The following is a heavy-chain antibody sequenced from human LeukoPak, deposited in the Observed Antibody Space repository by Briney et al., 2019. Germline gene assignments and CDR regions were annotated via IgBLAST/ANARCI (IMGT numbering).Heavy chain of an antibody. D-gene: IGHD3-22*01. CDR2: IYYSGST. CDR1: GGSITSYY. CDR3: ARDPRLAYYYDSSGRYESNWFDP. V-gene: IGHV4-59*01. Sequence: PSETLSLTCTVSGGSITSYYWGWIRQPPGKGLEWIGHIYYSGSTNYNPSLKSRVTMSVDTSKNQFSLKLSSVTAADTAVYYCARDPRLAYYYDSSGRYESNWFDPWGQGTLVTVSS. J-gene: IGHJ5*02.